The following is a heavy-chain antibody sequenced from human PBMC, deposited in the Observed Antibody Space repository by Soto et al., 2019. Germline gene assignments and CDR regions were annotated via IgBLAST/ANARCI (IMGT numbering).Heavy chain of an antibody. J-gene: IGHJ6*02. D-gene: IGHD4-4*01. Sequence: QVQLVQSGAEMKEPGSSLKFSGKTSGGTFGSLVLSWLHRAPGQGLEWMGGIIPLFRTPDYAQKFQGRVTIAADESTSTAYMELSSLRSEDTAVYYCARDNDRLQLGGNYYYILDVWGQGTTITVSS. V-gene: IGHV1-69*12. CDR3: ARDNDRLQLGGNYYYILDV. CDR1: GGTFGSLV. CDR2: IIPLFRTP.